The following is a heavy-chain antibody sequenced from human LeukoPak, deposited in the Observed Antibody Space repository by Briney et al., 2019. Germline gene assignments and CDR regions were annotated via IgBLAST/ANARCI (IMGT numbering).Heavy chain of an antibody. CDR1: GFTFDDYA. V-gene: IGHV3-43D*03. D-gene: IGHD5-18*01. CDR3: AKDKHSYHYTNYYGMDV. CDR2: ISWDGGST. J-gene: IGHJ6*02. Sequence: GGSLRLSCAASGFTFDDYAMHWVRQAPGKGLEWVSLISWDGGSTYYADSVKGRFTISRDNSKNSLYLQMNSLRAEDTALYYCAKDKHSYHYTNYYGMDVWGQGTTVTVSS.